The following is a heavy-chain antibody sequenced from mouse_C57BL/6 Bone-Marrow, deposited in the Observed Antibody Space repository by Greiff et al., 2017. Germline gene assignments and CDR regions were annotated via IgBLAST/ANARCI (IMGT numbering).Heavy chain of an antibody. CDR3: AGSSCVWWFAD. D-gene: IGHD1-1*01. V-gene: IGHV1-81*01. CDR2: IYPRSGNT. Sequence: VQLQQSGAELVRPGASVKLSCKASGYTFTSYGISWVKQRTGQGLEWIGKIYPRSGNTYYNEKFKGKATLTADKSSSKADMELRRLTSEDSAVYVCAGSSCVWWFADWGPGALVTVSA. CDR1: GYTFTSYG. J-gene: IGHJ3*01.